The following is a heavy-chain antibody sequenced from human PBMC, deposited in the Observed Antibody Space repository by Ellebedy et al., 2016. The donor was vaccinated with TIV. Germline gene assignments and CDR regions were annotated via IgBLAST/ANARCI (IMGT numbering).Heavy chain of an antibody. V-gene: IGHV1-18*04. J-gene: IGHJ4*02. CDR3: ARSGGSGYRFDF. CDR1: GYTFPSYG. CDR2: ISVYNGNT. D-gene: IGHD3-22*01. Sequence: ASVKVSCKASGYTFPSYGITWVRQAPGQGLEWMGWISVYNGNTNYAQRFQGRVTLTADTSTSTAYMELRSLRSDDTAVYYRARSGGSGYRFDFWGQGTLVTVSS.